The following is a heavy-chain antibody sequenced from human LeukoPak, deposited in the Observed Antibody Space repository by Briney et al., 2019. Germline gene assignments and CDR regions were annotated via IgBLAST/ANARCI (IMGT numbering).Heavy chain of an antibody. Sequence: PGGSLRLSCAASGFTFSSYAMSWVRQAPGKGLEWVSAISGSGGSTYHADSVKGRFTISRDNSKNTLYLQMNSLRAEDTAVYYCARDYGVVPAASGYAGFDIWGQGTMVTVSS. V-gene: IGHV3-23*01. CDR2: ISGSGGST. CDR3: ARDYGVVPAASGYAGFDI. J-gene: IGHJ3*02. D-gene: IGHD2-2*01. CDR1: GFTFSSYA.